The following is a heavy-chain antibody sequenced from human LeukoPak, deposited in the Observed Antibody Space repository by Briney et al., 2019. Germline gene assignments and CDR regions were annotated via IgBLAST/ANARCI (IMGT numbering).Heavy chain of an antibody. D-gene: IGHD1-26*01. CDR1: GGSISSSSYY. Sequence: SETLSLTCTVSGGSISSSSYYWGWIRQPPEKGLEWIGSIYYSGSTYYNPSLKSRVTISVDTSKNQFSLKLSSVTAADTAVYYCARPTQLYSGYFDYWGQGTLVTVSS. CDR2: IYYSGST. CDR3: ARPTQLYSGYFDY. V-gene: IGHV4-39*01. J-gene: IGHJ4*02.